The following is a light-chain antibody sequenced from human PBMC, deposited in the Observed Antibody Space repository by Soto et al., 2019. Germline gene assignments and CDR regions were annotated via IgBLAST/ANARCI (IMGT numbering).Light chain of an antibody. Sequence: IVMTQSPATLSVSPGERATLSCRASQSVSRKVAWYQQKPGRAPRLLIYDSSTRATGIPARFRGSGSGTDFTLTISSLQSEDFAVYYCQQYNNWPPVYTFGQGTKLDIK. V-gene: IGKV3D-15*01. J-gene: IGKJ2*01. CDR3: QQYNNWPPVYT. CDR2: DSS. CDR1: QSVSRK.